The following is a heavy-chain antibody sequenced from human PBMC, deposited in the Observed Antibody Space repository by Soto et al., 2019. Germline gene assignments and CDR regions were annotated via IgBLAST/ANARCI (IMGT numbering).Heavy chain of an antibody. CDR3: ARSYCTGSRCYGLDY. CDR2: LYWDDDK. CDR1: GFSFTASGVG. J-gene: IGHJ4*02. Sequence: QITLKESGPTLVKPSQTVTLTCTFSGFSFTASGVGGGWIRQPPGKPLEWLALLYWDDDKRYSPSLQTRLTITRDTSKNQVVLTMTNMDSEDTATYYCARSYCTGSRCYGLDYWGQGTLVNVSS. D-gene: IGHD2-8*02. V-gene: IGHV2-5*02.